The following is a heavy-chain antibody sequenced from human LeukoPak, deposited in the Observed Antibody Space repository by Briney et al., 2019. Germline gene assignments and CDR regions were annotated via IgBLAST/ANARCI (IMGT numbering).Heavy chain of an antibody. CDR2: ISYDGSNH. D-gene: IGHD3-10*01. CDR1: GFIFSSQG. V-gene: IGHV3-30*18. CDR3: TKGFKFGELSLEF. J-gene: IGHJ4*02. Sequence: PGGSLRLSCAASGFIFSSQGLHWVRQDPGKGLEWVAYISYDGSNHYYVDSVKGRFTISRDNSKNTLELQMNGLRTEDTAMYYCTKGFKFGELSLEFWGQGTLVIVTS.